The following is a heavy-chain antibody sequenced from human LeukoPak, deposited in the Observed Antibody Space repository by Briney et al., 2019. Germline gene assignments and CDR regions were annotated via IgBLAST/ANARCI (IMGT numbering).Heavy chain of an antibody. V-gene: IGHV4-39*07. CDR2: VYHSGNT. Sequence: PSETLSLTCTVSGGSISSSSYYWGWIRQPPGKGLEWIGSVYHSGNTYYNPSLKSRVTISVDTSKNQFSLRLSSVTAADTAVYYCARRAGGNDFDYWGQGTLVTVSS. CDR3: ARRAGGNDFDY. D-gene: IGHD4-23*01. CDR1: GGSISSSSYY. J-gene: IGHJ4*02.